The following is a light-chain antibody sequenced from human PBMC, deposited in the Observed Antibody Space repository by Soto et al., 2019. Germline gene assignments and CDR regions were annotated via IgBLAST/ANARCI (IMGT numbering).Light chain of an antibody. J-gene: IGKJ1*01. CDR1: QGISSY. CDR3: QQSYSTPWT. CDR2: AAS. V-gene: IGKV1-39*01. Sequence: QMTQSPSAISASVGDRVTITGRASQGISSYLNWYQQKPGKAPKLLIYAASSLQSGVPSRFSGSGSGTDFTLTISSLQPEDFATYYCQQSYSTPWTFGQGTNVDI.